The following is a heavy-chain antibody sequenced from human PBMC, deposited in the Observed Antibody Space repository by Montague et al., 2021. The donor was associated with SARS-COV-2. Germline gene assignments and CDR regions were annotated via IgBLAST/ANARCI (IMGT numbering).Heavy chain of an antibody. J-gene: IGHJ6*02. D-gene: IGHD3-22*01. CDR3: ARVIVVGYYGMDV. CDR1: GFTFSSYA. V-gene: IGHV3-30-3*01. CDR2: ISYDGSNK. Sequence: YLSLSFSASGFTFSSYAMHWVRQAPGKGLEWVAVISYDGSNKYYADSVKGRFTISRDNSKNTLYLQMNSPRAEDTAVYYCARVIVVGYYGMDVWGQGTTVTVSS.